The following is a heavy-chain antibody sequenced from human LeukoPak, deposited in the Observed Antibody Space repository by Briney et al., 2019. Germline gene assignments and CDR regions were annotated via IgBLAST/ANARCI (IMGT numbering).Heavy chain of an antibody. V-gene: IGHV3-23*01. CDR2: ISGGGDTT. D-gene: IGHD4/OR15-4a*01. J-gene: IGHJ4*02. Sequence: GGSLRLSCSASGFSFSSYTMTWVRQAPGKGPEWVSIISGGGDTTFYTDSVKGRFSISRDNSKNTLYLRMNSLRVEDTAVYYCAKAGLVRGGALDSWGQGTLVTVSS. CDR3: AKAGLVRGGALDS. CDR1: GFSFSSYT.